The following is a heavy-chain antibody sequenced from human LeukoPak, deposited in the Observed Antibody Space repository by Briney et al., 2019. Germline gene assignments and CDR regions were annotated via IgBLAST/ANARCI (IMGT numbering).Heavy chain of an antibody. Sequence: GGSLRLSCAASGFTLSDHYMSWIRQAPAKGLGWVSYISSSGGTIYYADSVKGRFPISRDNAKNSLYLQMNSLRAEDTAVYYCARACSSGWGYSYYYMDVWGKGTMVTVSS. J-gene: IGHJ6*03. CDR2: ISSSGGTI. CDR1: GFTLSDHY. V-gene: IGHV3-11*04. CDR3: ARACSSGWGYSYYYMDV. D-gene: IGHD6-19*01.